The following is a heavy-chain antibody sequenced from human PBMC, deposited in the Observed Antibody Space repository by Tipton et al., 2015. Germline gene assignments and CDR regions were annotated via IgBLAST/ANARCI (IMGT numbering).Heavy chain of an antibody. D-gene: IGHD2-2*01. CDR1: GCIFTNYW. Sequence: QSGAEVKKPGESLRISCKGVGCIFTNYWIGWVRQMPGRGLEWMGFIYPGDSDPTYSPSFQGQVTFSADKSITTAYLQWRSLKASDTAIYYCARQTNVVVDGSTKAAWFDPWGQGTLVTVSS. J-gene: IGHJ5*02. V-gene: IGHV5-51*01. CDR2: IYPGDSDP. CDR3: ARQTNVVVDGSTKAAWFDP.